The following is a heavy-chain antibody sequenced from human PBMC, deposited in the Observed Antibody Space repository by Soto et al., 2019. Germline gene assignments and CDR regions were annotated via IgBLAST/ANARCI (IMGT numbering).Heavy chain of an antibody. CDR2: ISRDGDA. V-gene: IGHV4-4*02. CDR1: TDSMNTNNNW. D-gene: IGHD1-1*01. CDR3: ARATKAPTKQWYFDL. J-gene: IGHJ2*01. Sequence: QVQLQESGPGLVKPSETLSLTCVVSTDSMNTNNNWWNWVRQPPGKGLEWIGEISRDGDARYNPCLKTRVAISVSNSKGQFSLTLSSVTAADTAVYYCARATKAPTKQWYFDLCGRGTLVIVSS.